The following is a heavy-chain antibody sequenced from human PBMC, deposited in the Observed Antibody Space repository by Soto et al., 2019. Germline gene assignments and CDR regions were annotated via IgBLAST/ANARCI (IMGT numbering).Heavy chain of an antibody. J-gene: IGHJ2*01. D-gene: IGHD3-16*01. V-gene: IGHV4-59*08. Sequence: SETLSLTCTVSGGSISSYYWSWIRQPPGKGLEWIGYIYYSGSTNYNPSLKSRVTISVDTSKNQFSLKLSSVTAADTAVYYCARLGAELGYWYFDLWGRGTLVTVSS. CDR3: ARLGAELGYWYFDL. CDR2: IYYSGST. CDR1: GGSISSYY.